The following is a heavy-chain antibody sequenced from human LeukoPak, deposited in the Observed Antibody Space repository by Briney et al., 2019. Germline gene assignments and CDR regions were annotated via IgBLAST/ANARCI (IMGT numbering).Heavy chain of an antibody. CDR2: IYPGDSDT. Sequence: GESLKISCKASGYSFTNYWIGWVRQMPGKGLEWMGIIYPGDSDTRYSPSFQGQVTISADKSISTAYLQWSSLKASDTAMYYCARHGVAGDYYFDYWGQGTLVTVSS. CDR1: GYSFTNYW. V-gene: IGHV5-51*01. D-gene: IGHD6-19*01. CDR3: ARHGVAGDYYFDY. J-gene: IGHJ4*02.